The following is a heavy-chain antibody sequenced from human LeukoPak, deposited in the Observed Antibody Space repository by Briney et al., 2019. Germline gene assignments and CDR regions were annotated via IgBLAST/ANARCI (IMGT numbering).Heavy chain of an antibody. Sequence: PSETLSLTCTVSGGSISNGDYYWSWIRQPPGKGLEWIGYIYYSGSTYYNPSLKSRVTISVDTSKNQFSLKLSSVTAADTAVYYCARSSTSPGAYYYYYMDVWGKGTTVTVSS. CDR3: ARSSTSPGAYYYYYMDV. CDR2: IYYSGST. J-gene: IGHJ6*03. D-gene: IGHD2-2*01. V-gene: IGHV4-30-4*08. CDR1: GGSISNGDYY.